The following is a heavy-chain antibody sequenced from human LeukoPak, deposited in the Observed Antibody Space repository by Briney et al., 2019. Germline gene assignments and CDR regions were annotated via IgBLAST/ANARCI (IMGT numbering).Heavy chain of an antibody. J-gene: IGHJ4*02. CDR1: GGSISSSSYY. V-gene: IGHV4-39*01. CDR2: IYYSGST. CDR3: LGYCSSTSCYRRFGY. Sequence: SETLSLTCTVSGGSISSSSYYWGWIRQPPGKGLEWLGSIYYSGSTYYNPSLKSRVTISVDTSKNQFSLKLSSVTAADTAVYYCLGYCSSTSCYRRFGYWGQGTLVTVSS. D-gene: IGHD2-2*02.